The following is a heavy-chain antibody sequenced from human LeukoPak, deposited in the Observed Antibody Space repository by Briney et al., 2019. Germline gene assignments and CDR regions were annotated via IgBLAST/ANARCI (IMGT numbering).Heavy chain of an antibody. CDR3: ARVRFYDTTGYSTSYYLDY. CDR1: GGPIIASY. D-gene: IGHD3-22*01. J-gene: IGHJ4*02. CDR2: THYSGTG. Sequence: PSETLSLTCAVSGGPIIASYWSWIRQPPGKGLEWIGYTHYSGTGNYNLSLKSRVTISIDTSKNRFSLRLTSVTAADTAVYYCARVRFYDTTGYSTSYYLDYWGQGALVTVSS. V-gene: IGHV4-59*01.